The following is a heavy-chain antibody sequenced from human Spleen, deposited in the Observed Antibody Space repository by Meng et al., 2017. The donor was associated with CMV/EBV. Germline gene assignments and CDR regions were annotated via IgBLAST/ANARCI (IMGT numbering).Heavy chain of an antibody. CDR3: ARQGYYDFWSGYPDY. Sequence: GSISSSSYYWGWIRQPPGKGLEWIGSIYYSGSTYYNPSLKSRVTISVDTCKNQFSLKLSSVTAADTAVYYCARQGYYDFWSGYPDYWGQGTLVTVSS. D-gene: IGHD3-3*01. J-gene: IGHJ4*02. V-gene: IGHV4-39*01. CDR1: GSISSSSYY. CDR2: IYYSGST.